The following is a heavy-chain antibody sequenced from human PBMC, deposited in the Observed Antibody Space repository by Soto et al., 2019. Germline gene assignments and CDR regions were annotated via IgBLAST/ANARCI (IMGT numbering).Heavy chain of an antibody. Sequence: GGSLRLSCAASGFTFSSYDMHWVRQATGKGLEWVSAIGTAGDTYYPGSVKGRFTISRENAKNSLYLQMNSLRAGETAVYYCARAAIFCTNGVCSEVAFAAFDIWGQGTMVTVSS. D-gene: IGHD2-8*01. CDR2: IGTAGDT. V-gene: IGHV3-13*01. CDR3: ARAAIFCTNGVCSEVAFAAFDI. CDR1: GFTFSSYD. J-gene: IGHJ3*02.